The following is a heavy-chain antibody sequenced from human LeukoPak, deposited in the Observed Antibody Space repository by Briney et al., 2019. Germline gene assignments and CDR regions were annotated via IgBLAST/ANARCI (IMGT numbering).Heavy chain of an antibody. CDR3: ARAYCGGDCYLNWFDP. CDR1: GGSISSSSYY. CDR2: IYYSGST. J-gene: IGHJ5*02. D-gene: IGHD2-21*01. Sequence: PSETLSLTCTVSGGSISSSSYYWGWIRQPPGKGLEWIGSIYYSGSTYYNLSLKSRVTISVDTSKNQFSLKLSSVTAADTAVYYCARAYCGGDCYLNWFDPWGQGTLVTVSS. V-gene: IGHV4-39*01.